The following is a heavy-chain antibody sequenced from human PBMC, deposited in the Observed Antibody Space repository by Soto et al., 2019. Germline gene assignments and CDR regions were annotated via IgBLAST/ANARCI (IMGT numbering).Heavy chain of an antibody. CDR2: ISSGSKTI. Sequence: LRLSCEAPGFTFRGYIQNWGRQAPAKGLEWVSYISSGSKTIYYAEFVKGLFTVSRDNARNSQYLQMNRLRDKDTAVYYCVREDSLGVRSFDYWGQGTLVTVSS. V-gene: IGHV3-48*02. J-gene: IGHJ4*02. CDR1: GFTFRGYI. D-gene: IGHD3-10*01. CDR3: VREDSLGVRSFDY.